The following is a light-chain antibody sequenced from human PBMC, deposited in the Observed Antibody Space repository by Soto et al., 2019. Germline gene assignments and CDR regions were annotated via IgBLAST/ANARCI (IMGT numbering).Light chain of an antibody. J-gene: IGLJ1*01. CDR1: TSDIGTNG. CDR3: ATWHDSFYV. V-gene: IGLV1-44*01. CDR2: TNN. Sequence: QSVLTQPPSASGTPGQIVTVSCSGSTSDIGTNGVNWFQHLPGTAPRLLIYTNNQRPSGVPDRFSGSKSGTSASLAISGLQSEDEATYYCATWHDSFYVFGTGTKVTV.